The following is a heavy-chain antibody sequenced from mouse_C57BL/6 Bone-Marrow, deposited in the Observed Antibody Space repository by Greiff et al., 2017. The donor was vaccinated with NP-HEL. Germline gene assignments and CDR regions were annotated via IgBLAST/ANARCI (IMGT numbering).Heavy chain of an antibody. Sequence: EVKLMESGGDLVKPGGSPKPSCSASGFTFRSFRLSWVRPTPNKRPGWVATISSGGSYSYYPVSVKGRFTISRDNAKNALYLRMSNLNSEDTAMYYCPRHAPLYYFDYWGQGTTLTVSS. V-gene: IGHV5-6*01. CDR3: PRHAPLYYFDY. CDR2: ISSGGSYS. CDR1: GFTFRSFR. D-gene: IGHD6-1*01. J-gene: IGHJ2*01.